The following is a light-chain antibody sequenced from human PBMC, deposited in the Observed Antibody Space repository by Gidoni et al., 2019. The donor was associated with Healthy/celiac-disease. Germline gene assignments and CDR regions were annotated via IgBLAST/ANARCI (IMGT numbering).Light chain of an antibody. J-gene: IGKJ2*01. CDR3: QQYNSYPYT. V-gene: IGKV1-5*03. CDR2: KAS. Sequence: DIQMTQSPSTLSASVGDRVTITCRASQSISSWLAWYQQKPGKAPKLLIYKASSLESGVPSRFSGIGSGTEFTLTISSLQPDDFATYYCQQYNSYPYTFXXXTKLEIK. CDR1: QSISSW.